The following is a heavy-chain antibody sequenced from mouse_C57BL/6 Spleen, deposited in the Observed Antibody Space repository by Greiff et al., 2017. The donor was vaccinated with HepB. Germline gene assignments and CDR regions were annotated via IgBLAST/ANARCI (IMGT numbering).Heavy chain of an antibody. V-gene: IGHV3-6*01. CDR1: GYSITSGYY. Sequence: VQLKASGPGLVKPSQSLSLTCSVTGYSITSGYYWNWIRQFPENKLEWMGYISYDGSNNYNPSLKNRISITRDTSKNQFFLKLNSVTTEETATYYCATPDYYGSSYWFAYWGQGTLVTVSA. CDR3: ATPDYYGSSYWFAY. CDR2: ISYDGSN. D-gene: IGHD1-1*01. J-gene: IGHJ3*01.